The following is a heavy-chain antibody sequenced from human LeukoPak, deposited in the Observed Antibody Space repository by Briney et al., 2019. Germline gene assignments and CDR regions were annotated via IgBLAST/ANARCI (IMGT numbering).Heavy chain of an antibody. J-gene: IGHJ4*02. CDR3: ARGGILTGYYESYYFDY. D-gene: IGHD3-9*01. V-gene: IGHV1-18*01. Sequence: ASVKVSCKASGYTFTSYGISWVRQAPGQGLEWMGWISAYNGNTNYAQKLQGRVTMTTDTSTSTAYMELRSLRSDDTAVYYCARGGILTGYYESYYFDYWGQGTLVTVSS. CDR2: ISAYNGNT. CDR1: GYTFTSYG.